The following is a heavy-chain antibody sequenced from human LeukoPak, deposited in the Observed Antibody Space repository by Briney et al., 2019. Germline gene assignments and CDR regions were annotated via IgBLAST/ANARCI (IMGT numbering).Heavy chain of an antibody. CDR2: VYHTGST. D-gene: IGHD4-17*01. CDR3: AAKVTTRWYFDL. CDR1: GDSISSHY. V-gene: IGHV4-59*11. J-gene: IGHJ2*01. Sequence: SETLSLTCNVSGDSISSHYWSWIRQPPGKGLEWIGFVYHTGSTNYNPSLKSRVTISVDTSKNQFSLKMRSVTAADTAVYYCAAKVTTRWYFDLWGRGTPVTVSS.